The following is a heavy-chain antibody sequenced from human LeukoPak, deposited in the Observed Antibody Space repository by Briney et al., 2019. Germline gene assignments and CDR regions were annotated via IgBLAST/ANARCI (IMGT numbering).Heavy chain of an antibody. V-gene: IGHV1-2*02. CDR3: ARSGAARPPDYYYYYYMDV. Sequence: ASVKVSCKASGYTFTGYYMHWVRQAPGQGLEWMGWINPNSGGTNYAQKFQGRVTMTRDTSISTAYMELSRLRSDDTAVYYCARSGAARPPDYYYYYYMDVWGKGTTVTVSS. J-gene: IGHJ6*03. CDR2: INPNSGGT. D-gene: IGHD6-6*01. CDR1: GYTFTGYY.